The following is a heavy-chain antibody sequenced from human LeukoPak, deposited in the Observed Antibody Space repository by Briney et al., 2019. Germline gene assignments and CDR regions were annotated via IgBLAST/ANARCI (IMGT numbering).Heavy chain of an antibody. CDR3: AKDRQGSGSTGSYYYYGMDV. Sequence: GGSLRLSCEASGFTFSSYAMSWVRQAPGKGLEWVSVISGSGVNTYYADSVKGRFTISRDNSKNTLYLQLNSLRAEDTAIYYCAKDRQGSGSTGSYYYYGMDVWGQGTTVTVSS. J-gene: IGHJ6*02. V-gene: IGHV3-23*01. D-gene: IGHD3-10*01. CDR1: GFTFSSYA. CDR2: ISGSGVNT.